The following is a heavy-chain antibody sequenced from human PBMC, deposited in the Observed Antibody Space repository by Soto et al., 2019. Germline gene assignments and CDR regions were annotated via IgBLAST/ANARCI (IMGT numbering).Heavy chain of an antibody. D-gene: IGHD3-10*01. CDR3: TRAGSDPGNFYISNYYAMDV. V-gene: IGHV3-53*01. CDR2: IYSGGDT. Sequence: GWSLRLSCAASGFSVSSDYMSWVRQAPGKGLEWVSLIYSGGDTYYADSVKGRFTISRDISSNTIYLHMTSLRADDTAIYYCTRAGSDPGNFYISNYYAMDVWGRGTTVTVS. CDR1: GFSVSSDY. J-gene: IGHJ6*02.